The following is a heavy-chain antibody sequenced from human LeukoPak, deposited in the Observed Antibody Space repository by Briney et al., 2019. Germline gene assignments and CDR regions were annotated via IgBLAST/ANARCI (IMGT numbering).Heavy chain of an antibody. V-gene: IGHV3-74*01. CDR3: AEVGITMIGGV. CDR2: INSDGSST. CDR1: RFTSSSYW. Sequence: GGCLRLSRAASRFTSSSYWLHWVRPAPGKGVVWVSRINSDGSSTSYADSVKGQFTITRDNAKNSLDRQMNSLRAEDAGVYYCAEVGITMIGGVWGKGTTVTISS. J-gene: IGHJ6*04. D-gene: IGHD3-10*02.